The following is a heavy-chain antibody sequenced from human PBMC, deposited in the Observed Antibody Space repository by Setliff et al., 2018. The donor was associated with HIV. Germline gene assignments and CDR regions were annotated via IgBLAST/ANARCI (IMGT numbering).Heavy chain of an antibody. CDR2: IYTSGST. Sequence: SETLSLTCTVSGGSITTGSYYWSWIRQPAGQGLEWIGHIYTSGSTNYNPSLKSRVTISVDTSKNQFSLKLSSVTAADTAVYYCARGNNGYYYDSSGYYHWGQGTLVTVSS. V-gene: IGHV4-61*09. D-gene: IGHD3-22*01. CDR3: ARGNNGYYYDSSGYYH. J-gene: IGHJ5*02. CDR1: GGSITTGSYY.